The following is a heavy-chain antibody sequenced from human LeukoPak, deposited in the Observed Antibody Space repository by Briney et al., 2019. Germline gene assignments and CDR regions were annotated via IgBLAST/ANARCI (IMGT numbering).Heavy chain of an antibody. D-gene: IGHD3-9*01. CDR1: GYTFTSYG. Sequence: ASVKVSCKASGYTFTSYGISWVRQAPGQGLEWMGWISTYNGNTNYAQKLQGRVTMTTDTSTSTAYMELRGLRSDDTAVYYCARSLLRYFDWLLYGSYGMDVWGQGTTVTVSS. V-gene: IGHV1-18*01. CDR2: ISTYNGNT. CDR3: ARSLLRYFDWLLYGSYGMDV. J-gene: IGHJ6*02.